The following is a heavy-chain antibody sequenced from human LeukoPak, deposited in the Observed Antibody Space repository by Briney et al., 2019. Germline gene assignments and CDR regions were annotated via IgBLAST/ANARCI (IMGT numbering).Heavy chain of an antibody. CDR1: GYSFTSYW. Sequence: GESLKISCKGSGYSFTSYWVGWVRQMPGKGLEWMGIIYSGDSDTRYSPSFQGQVTISADKSISTAYLQWSSLKASDTAMYYCARQSYYDSSGYSPLSAFDIWGQGTMVTVSS. CDR3: ARQSYYDSSGYSPLSAFDI. J-gene: IGHJ3*02. D-gene: IGHD3-22*01. V-gene: IGHV5-51*01. CDR2: IYSGDSDT.